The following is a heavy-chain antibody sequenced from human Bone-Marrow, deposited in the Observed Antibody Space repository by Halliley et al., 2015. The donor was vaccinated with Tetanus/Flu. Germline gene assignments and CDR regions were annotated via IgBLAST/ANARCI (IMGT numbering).Heavy chain of an antibody. Sequence: WIGYIYYSGSTSFNPSLKSRVSISVGTSQNQFSLKLTSVTAADTAVYYCAKGGGYSSGGRYYFDSWGQGTLVTVSS. V-gene: IGHV4-31*02. J-gene: IGHJ4*02. CDR3: AKGGGYSSGGRYYFDS. D-gene: IGHD6-19*01. CDR2: IYYSGST.